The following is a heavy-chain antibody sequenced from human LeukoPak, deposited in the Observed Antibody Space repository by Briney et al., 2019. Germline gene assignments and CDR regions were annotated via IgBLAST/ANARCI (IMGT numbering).Heavy chain of an antibody. J-gene: IGHJ6*03. V-gene: IGHV4-39*01. D-gene: IGHD3-3*01. CDR1: GDSISSRSFY. CDR2: IYYTGTT. Sequence: SETLSLTCTVSGDSISSRSFYWGWVRQPPGKGLEWIASIYYTGTTYYNPSLTSRVTIFVDTSKSQFPLKVDSVTASDTAVYYWAKQFSSVGYDFWSGSPNYFMDVWGKGMTVTVSS. CDR3: AKQFSSVGYDFWSGSPNYFMDV.